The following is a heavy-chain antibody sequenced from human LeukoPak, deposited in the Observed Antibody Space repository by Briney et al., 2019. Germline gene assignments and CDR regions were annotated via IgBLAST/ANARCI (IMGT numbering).Heavy chain of an antibody. CDR3: AKGISSSSWHNNFDH. D-gene: IGHD3-22*01. Sequence: GGSLRLSCAASGFTFSTYAMSWVRQAPGKGLEWVSTISGSGASTYYADSVKGRFIISRDNSENTFYLQMSSLRADDTAVYYCAKGISSSSWHNNFDHWGQGTLVTVSS. CDR1: GFTFSTYA. J-gene: IGHJ4*02. V-gene: IGHV3-23*01. CDR2: ISGSGAST.